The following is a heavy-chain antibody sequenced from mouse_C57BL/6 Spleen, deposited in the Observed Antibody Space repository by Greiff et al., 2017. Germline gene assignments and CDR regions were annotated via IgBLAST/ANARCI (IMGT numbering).Heavy chain of an antibody. Sequence: VQRVESGPGLVQPSQSLSITCTVSGFSLTSYGVHWVRQSPGKGLEWLGVIWSGGSTDYNAAFISRLSISKDNSKSQVFFKMNSLQADDTAIYYCARNEDYDYDQAWFAYWGQGTLVTVSA. J-gene: IGHJ3*01. V-gene: IGHV2-2*01. CDR1: GFSLTSYG. CDR3: ARNEDYDYDQAWFAY. CDR2: IWSGGST. D-gene: IGHD2-4*01.